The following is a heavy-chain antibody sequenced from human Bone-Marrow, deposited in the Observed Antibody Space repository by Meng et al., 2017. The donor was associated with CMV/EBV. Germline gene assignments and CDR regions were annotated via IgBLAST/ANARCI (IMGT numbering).Heavy chain of an antibody. Sequence: SGPTLVKPTQTLTLTCTFSGFSLSTSGVGVGWIRQPPGKALEWLALIYRNDDKRYSPSLKSRLTITKDTSKNQVVLTMTNMDPVDTATYYCAHRPKRGGENNWFDPWGQGNLVTVSS. V-gene: IGHV2-5*01. CDR2: IYRNDDK. D-gene: IGHD7-27*01. CDR1: GFSLSTSGVG. J-gene: IGHJ5*02. CDR3: AHRPKRGGENNWFDP.